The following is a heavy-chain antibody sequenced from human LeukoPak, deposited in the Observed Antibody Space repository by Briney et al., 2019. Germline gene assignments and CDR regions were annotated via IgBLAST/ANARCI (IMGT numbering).Heavy chain of an antibody. CDR2: IYSGGST. Sequence: SHTLSLTCTVAGGSITTNYWSWIRQPAGRGLEWIGRIYSGGSTNYNPSLKSRVTMSVDTSKSQFSLKLSSVTAADTAVYFCARDRRDGYNSFYYFDYWGQGALVTVSS. V-gene: IGHV4-4*07. D-gene: IGHD5-24*01. CDR1: GGSITTNY. CDR3: ARDRRDGYNSFYYFDY. J-gene: IGHJ4*02.